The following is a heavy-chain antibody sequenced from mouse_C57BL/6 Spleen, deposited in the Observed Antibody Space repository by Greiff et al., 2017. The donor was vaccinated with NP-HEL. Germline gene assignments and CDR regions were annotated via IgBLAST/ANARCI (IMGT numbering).Heavy chain of an antibody. CDR1: GYTFTSYW. CDR3: AREEGYYGSSYGGFAY. D-gene: IGHD1-1*01. Sequence: VQLQQPGAELVRPGSSVKLSCKASGYTFTSYWMHWVKQRPIQGLEWIGNIDPSDSETHYNQKFKDKATLTVDKSSSTAYMQLSSLTSEDSAVYFCAREEGYYGSSYGGFAYWGQGTLVTVSA. V-gene: IGHV1-52*01. CDR2: IDPSDSET. J-gene: IGHJ3*01.